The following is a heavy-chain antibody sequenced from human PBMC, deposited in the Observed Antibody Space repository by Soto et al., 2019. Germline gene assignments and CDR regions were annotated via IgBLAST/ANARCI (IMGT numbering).Heavy chain of an antibody. CDR2: IYYSGST. CDR1: GGSISSGGYY. CDR3: ARVGKDIVAFDYGMDV. Sequence: QVQLQESGPGLVKPSQTLSLTCTVSGGSISSGGYYWSWIRQHPGKGLEWIGYIYYSGSTYYNPSLKSRVTISVDTSKDQFSLKLSSVTAAETAVYYCARVGKDIVAFDYGMDVWGQGTTVTVSS. V-gene: IGHV4-31*03. J-gene: IGHJ6*02. D-gene: IGHD5-12*01.